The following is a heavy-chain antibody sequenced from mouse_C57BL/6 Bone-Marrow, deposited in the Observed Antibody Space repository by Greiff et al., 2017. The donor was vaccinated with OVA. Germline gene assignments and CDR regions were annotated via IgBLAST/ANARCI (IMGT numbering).Heavy chain of an antibody. CDR3: AKSFITTVVEVDY. V-gene: IGHV14-3*01. J-gene: IGHJ2*01. CDR1: GFNIKNTY. D-gene: IGHD1-1*01. CDR2: IDPANGNT. Sequence: VQLQQSVAELVRPGASVKLSCTASGFNIKNTYMHWVKQRPEQGLEWIGRIDPANGNTKYAPKFQGKATITADTSSNTAYLQLSSLTSEDTAIYYCAKSFITTVVEVDYWGQGTTLTVSS.